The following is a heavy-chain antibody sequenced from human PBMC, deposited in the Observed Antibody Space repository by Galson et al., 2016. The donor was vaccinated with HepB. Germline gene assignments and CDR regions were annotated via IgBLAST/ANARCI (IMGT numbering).Heavy chain of an antibody. CDR3: AKRHEYWPPVGCSVDD. Sequence: SLRLSCAASGFPFNNRGMHWVRQAPGKGLEWVAADSVHGGRKFYADSVKGRFTISRDNSNNMLFLQMNSLRADDTDVYYCAKRHEYWPPVGCSVDDWGQGTLVSVSS. D-gene: IGHD2/OR15-2a*01. CDR2: DSVHGGRK. J-gene: IGHJ4*02. CDR1: GFPFNNRG. V-gene: IGHV3-30*18.